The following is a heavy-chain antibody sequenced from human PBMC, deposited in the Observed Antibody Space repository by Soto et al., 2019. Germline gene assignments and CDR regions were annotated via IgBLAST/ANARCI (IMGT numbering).Heavy chain of an antibody. J-gene: IGHJ4*02. CDR1: GFSLSTSGMC. Sequence: GSGPTLVNPTQTLTLTCTFSGFSLSTSGMCVSWIRQPPGKALEWLALISWDDDKRYRPSLNSRLTITKDTSKNQVVLTMTNVDPVDTATYYCAHCNVAGSYQYYFQFWGQGALVTVSS. CDR2: ISWDDDK. D-gene: IGHD1-26*01. V-gene: IGHV2-5*08. CDR3: AHCNVAGSYQYYFQF.